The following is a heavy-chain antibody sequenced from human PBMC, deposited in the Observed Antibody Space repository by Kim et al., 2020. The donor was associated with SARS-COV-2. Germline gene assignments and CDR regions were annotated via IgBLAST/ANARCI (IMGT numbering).Heavy chain of an antibody. Sequence: SETLSLTCAVYGGSFSGYYWSWIRQPPGKGLEWIGEINHSGSTNYNPSLKSRVTISVDTSKNQFSLKLSSVTAADTAVYYCARGLPRGYSYVFHYWGQGTLVTVSS. CDR1: GGSFSGYY. J-gene: IGHJ4*02. CDR3: ARGLPRGYSYVFHY. V-gene: IGHV4-34*01. CDR2: INHSGST. D-gene: IGHD5-18*01.